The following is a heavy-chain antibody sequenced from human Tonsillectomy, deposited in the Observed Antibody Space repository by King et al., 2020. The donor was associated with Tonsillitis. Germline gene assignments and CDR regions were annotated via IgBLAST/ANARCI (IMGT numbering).Heavy chain of an antibody. CDR2: INQDESEK. V-gene: IGHV3-7*03. D-gene: IGHD6-19*01. Sequence: QLVQSGGGLVQPGGSLRVSCAASGFTFSSYWMTWVRQAPGKGLEWVANINQDESEKSYVDSVKGRFTISRDNAKNSLYLQMSSLRAEDTAVYYCARDPALFHTTGWYGGGMDVWGKGTTVTVSS. CDR1: GFTFSSYW. CDR3: ARDPALFHTTGWYGGGMDV. J-gene: IGHJ6*04.